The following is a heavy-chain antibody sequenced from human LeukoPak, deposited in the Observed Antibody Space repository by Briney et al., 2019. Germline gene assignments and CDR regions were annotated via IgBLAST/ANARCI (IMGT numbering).Heavy chain of an antibody. J-gene: IGHJ4*02. CDR1: GFTVSIEG. D-gene: IGHD6-19*01. CDR2: ITYDGTEI. CDR3: AKEQSSGWYRAADY. Sequence: GGSLRLSCAASGFTVSIEGMHWVRQAPGKGLEWVAVITYDGTEIHYGDSVKGRFTISRDSFKNTLHLQMNSLRVEDTAVYYCAKEQSSGWYRAADYWGQGTLVTVSS. V-gene: IGHV3-30*18.